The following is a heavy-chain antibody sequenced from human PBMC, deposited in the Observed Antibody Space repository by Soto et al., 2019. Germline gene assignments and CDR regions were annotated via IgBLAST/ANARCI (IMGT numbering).Heavy chain of an antibody. V-gene: IGHV3-7*01. CDR3: ASLCGGDCYYGVSPVDY. Sequence: EVQLVESGGGLVQPGGSLRLSCAASGFTFSSYWMSWVRQAPGKGLEWVANIKQDGSEKYYVDSVKGRFTISRDNAKKALYLQMNGLRAEDTAVYYGASLCGGDCYYGVSPVDYWGQGTLVTVSS. CDR1: GFTFSSYW. CDR2: IKQDGSEK. D-gene: IGHD2-21*01. J-gene: IGHJ4*02.